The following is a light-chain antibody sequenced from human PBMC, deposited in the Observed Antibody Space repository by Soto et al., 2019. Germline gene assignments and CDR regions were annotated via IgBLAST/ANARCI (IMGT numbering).Light chain of an antibody. Sequence: EIVLTQSPGTLSLSPGEGATLSCRASQSVINYLAWYQQKPGQAPRLLIYDTSNRATGIPARFSGSGSGTDFTLIISSLEPEDFAVYYCQQRANWPLTFGGGTKVDIK. CDR1: QSVINY. CDR2: DTS. J-gene: IGKJ4*01. V-gene: IGKV3-11*01. CDR3: QQRANWPLT.